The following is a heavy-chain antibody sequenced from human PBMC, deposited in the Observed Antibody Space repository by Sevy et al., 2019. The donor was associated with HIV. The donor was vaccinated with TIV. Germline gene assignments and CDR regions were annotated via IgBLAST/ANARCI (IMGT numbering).Heavy chain of an antibody. V-gene: IGHV4-4*07. CDR2: IYTSGST. D-gene: IGHD6-6*01. CDR1: GGSISSYY. J-gene: IGHJ6*02. CDR3: ARDQEEQLVPYYYYGMDV. Sequence: SETLSLTCTVSGGSISSYYWSWIRQPAGKGLEWIGRIYTSGSTNYNPSLKSRVTMSVDTSKNQFSLKLSSVTAADTAVYYCARDQEEQLVPYYYYGMDVWGQGTTVTVSS.